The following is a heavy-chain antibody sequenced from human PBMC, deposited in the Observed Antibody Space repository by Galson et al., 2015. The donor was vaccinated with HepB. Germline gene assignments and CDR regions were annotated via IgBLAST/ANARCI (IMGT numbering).Heavy chain of an antibody. J-gene: IGHJ6*03. D-gene: IGHD3-10*01. Sequence: SVKVSCKASGYTFTGYYMHWVRQAPGQGLEWMGWINPNSGGTNYAQKFQGRVTMTRDTSISTAYMELSRLRSDDTAVYYCARDLGRVRGENYYYYMDVWGKGTTVTVSS. CDR1: GYTFTGYY. V-gene: IGHV1-2*02. CDR2: INPNSGGT. CDR3: ARDLGRVRGENYYYYMDV.